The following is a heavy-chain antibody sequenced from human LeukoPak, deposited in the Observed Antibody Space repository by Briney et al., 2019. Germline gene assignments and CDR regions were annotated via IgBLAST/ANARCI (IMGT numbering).Heavy chain of an antibody. CDR1: GYTFTSYD. CDR3: ARDLWEEMVRDAVRYYYYYMDV. J-gene: IGHJ6*03. CDR2: MNPTSGNT. V-gene: IGHV1-8*03. D-gene: IGHD3-10*01. Sequence: ASVKVSCKASGYTFTSYDINWVRQATGQGLEWMGWMNPTSGNTGYAQKFQGRVTITRNTSISTAYMELSSLRSEDTAVYYCARDLWEEMVRDAVRYYYYYMDVWGKGTTVTVSS.